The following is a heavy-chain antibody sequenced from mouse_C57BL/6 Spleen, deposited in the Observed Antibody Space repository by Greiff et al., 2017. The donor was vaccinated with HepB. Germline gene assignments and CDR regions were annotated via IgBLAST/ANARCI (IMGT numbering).Heavy chain of an antibody. V-gene: IGHV1-50*01. Sequence: QVQLQQPGAELVKPGASVKLSCKASGYTFTSYWMQWVKQRPGQGLEWIGEIDPSDSYTNYNQKLKGKATLTVDTSSSTAYMQLSSLTSEDSAVYYCARITGSYAMDYWGQGTSVTVSS. D-gene: IGHD4-1*01. J-gene: IGHJ4*01. CDR2: IDPSDSYT. CDR1: GYTFTSYW. CDR3: ARITGSYAMDY.